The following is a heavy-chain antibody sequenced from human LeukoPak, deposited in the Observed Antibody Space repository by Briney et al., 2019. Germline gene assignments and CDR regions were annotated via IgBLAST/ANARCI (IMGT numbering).Heavy chain of an antibody. D-gene: IGHD3-22*01. CDR3: ARTGYYYDSSGYPRPNFDY. Sequence: ASVKVSCKVSGYTLTELSMHWVRQAPGKGLEWMGGFDPEDGETIYAQKFQGRVTMTEDTSTDTAYMELSSLRSEDTAVYYCARTGYYYDSSGYPRPNFDYWGQGTLVTVSS. CDR2: FDPEDGET. CDR1: GYTLTELS. J-gene: IGHJ4*02. V-gene: IGHV1-24*01.